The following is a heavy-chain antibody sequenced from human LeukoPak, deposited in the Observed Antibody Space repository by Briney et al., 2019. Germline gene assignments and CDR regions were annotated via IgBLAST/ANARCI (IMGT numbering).Heavy chain of an antibody. V-gene: IGHV3-7*01. J-gene: IGHJ3*02. Sequence: PGGSLRLSCEASGFILKNHCMTWVRQAPGKGLEWVANINQDGSEKFYVDSVKGRFTISRDNSKNSLFLQLNSLRAEDTAVYYCESVWQYYYDYSAFDIWGQGTMVTVS. D-gene: IGHD3-16*01. CDR2: INQDGSEK. CDR3: ESVWQYYYDYSAFDI. CDR1: GFILKNHC.